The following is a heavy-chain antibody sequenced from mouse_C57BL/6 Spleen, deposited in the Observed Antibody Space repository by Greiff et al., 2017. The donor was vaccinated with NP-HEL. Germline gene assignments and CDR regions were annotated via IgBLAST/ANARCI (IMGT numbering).Heavy chain of an antibody. V-gene: IGHV1-82*01. CDR1: GYAFSSSW. D-gene: IGHD1-1*01. J-gene: IGHJ2*01. Sequence: QVQLQQSGPELVKPGASVKISCKASGYAFSSSWMNWVKQRPGKGLEWIGRIYPGDGDTNYNGKFKGKATLTADKSSSTAYMQLSSLTSEDSAVYFCARSEYYGSRGYFDYWGQGTTLTVSS. CDR3: ARSEYYGSRGYFDY. CDR2: IYPGDGDT.